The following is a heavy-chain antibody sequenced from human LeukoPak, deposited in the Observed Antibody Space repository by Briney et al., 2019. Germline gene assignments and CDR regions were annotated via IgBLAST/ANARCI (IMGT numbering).Heavy chain of an antibody. V-gene: IGHV4-39*01. J-gene: IGHJ4*02. CDR3: ARGFGSGSYYHY. CDR1: GAXISRSSLY. CDR2: IYYGGST. D-gene: IGHD3-10*01. Sequence: PSETLSLTCSVSGAXISRSSLYWGWIRQPPGKGLEFIGSIYYGGSTSYNPSLKSRVTISVDTSKNQFSLKVNSVTAADTAVYYCARGFGSGSYYHYWGQGTLVTVSS.